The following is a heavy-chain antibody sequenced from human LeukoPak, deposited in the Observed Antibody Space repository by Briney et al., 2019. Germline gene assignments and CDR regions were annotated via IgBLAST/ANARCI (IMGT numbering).Heavy chain of an antibody. V-gene: IGHV3-43D*03. CDR1: GFTFDDYA. Sequence: GGSLRLSCAASGFTFDDYAMHWVRHAPGKGLEWVSLISWDGGSTYYADSVKGRFTISSDNSKNSLYLQMNSLRAEDTALYYCAKDGYNRNYNYYYYYMDVWGKGTTVTVSS. CDR3: AKDGYNRNYNYYYYYMDV. CDR2: ISWDGGST. J-gene: IGHJ6*03. D-gene: IGHD1-7*01.